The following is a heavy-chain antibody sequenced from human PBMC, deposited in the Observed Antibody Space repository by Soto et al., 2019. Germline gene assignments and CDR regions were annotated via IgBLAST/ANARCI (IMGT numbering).Heavy chain of an antibody. V-gene: IGHV1-3*01. D-gene: IGHD3-22*01. J-gene: IGHJ5*02. Sequence: QVHLLQSGAEVKKPGASVKVSCKTSGYNFPNYAIHWVRQAPRQSIEWMGWLNPDTGDTIYSQTFQGRVTFTRDTSARTAYMELAGLKSDDTATYYCARGSSGYYSHWFDPWGQGTLVTV. CDR3: ARGSSGYYSHWFDP. CDR1: GYNFPNYA. CDR2: LNPDTGDT.